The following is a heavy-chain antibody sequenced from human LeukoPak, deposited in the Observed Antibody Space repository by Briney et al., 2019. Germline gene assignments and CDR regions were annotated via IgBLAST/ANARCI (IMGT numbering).Heavy chain of an antibody. CDR2: VYHSGST. J-gene: IGHJ4*02. Sequence: PSGTLSLTCAVSGDSISSTNWWSWVRQPPGKGLEWIGEVYHSGSTNYNPSLKSRVTISVDKSKNHFSLKLTSVTAADTAVYYCARSHTSIAARVPYDYWGQGTLVTVSS. CDR1: GDSISSTNW. CDR3: ARSHTSIAARVPYDY. D-gene: IGHD6-6*01. V-gene: IGHV4-4*02.